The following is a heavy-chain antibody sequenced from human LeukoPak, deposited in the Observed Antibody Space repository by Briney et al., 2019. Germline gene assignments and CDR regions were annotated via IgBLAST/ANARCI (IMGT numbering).Heavy chain of an antibody. Sequence: PGGSLRLSCVASGFSLSGYWMYWVRQAPGKGLMYISRNNGDGSTTNYADVVKGRFTMSRDNVKNTSYLQMNGLRVEDTAVYYCARDPRNVGLAPWGQGTLVTVSS. J-gene: IGHJ5*02. CDR2: NNGDGSTT. V-gene: IGHV3-74*01. D-gene: IGHD2-15*01. CDR3: ARDPRNVGLAP. CDR1: GFSLSGYW.